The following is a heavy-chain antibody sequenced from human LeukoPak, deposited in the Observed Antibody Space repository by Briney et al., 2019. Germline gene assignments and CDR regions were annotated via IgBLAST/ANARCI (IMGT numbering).Heavy chain of an antibody. CDR3: TRVPTLLLWFGELIYYGMDV. CDR1: GFTFGDYA. J-gene: IGHJ6*04. V-gene: IGHV3-49*04. D-gene: IGHD3-10*01. CDR2: IRSKAYGGTT. Sequence: GGSLRLSCTASGFTFGDYAMSWVRQAPGKGLEWVGFIRSKAYGGTTEYAASVKGRFTISRDDSKSIACLQMNSLKTEDTAVYYCTRVPTLLLWFGELIYYGMDVWGKGTTVTVSP.